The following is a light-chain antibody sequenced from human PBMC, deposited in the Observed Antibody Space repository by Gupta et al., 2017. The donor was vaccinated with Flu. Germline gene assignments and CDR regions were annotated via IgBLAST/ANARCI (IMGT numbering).Light chain of an antibody. CDR1: QSMSHF. V-gene: IGKV1-39*01. Sequence: DIQMTQSPSSLSASIGDRVTITCRASQSMSHFLNWYQQKPGTAPKLLIYDASSVQSGIPSRFSGSGSETDFTLTISRLQPEDFATYFCQQSDNAPHTFGEGTKVEIK. J-gene: IGKJ2*01. CDR3: QQSDNAPHT. CDR2: DAS.